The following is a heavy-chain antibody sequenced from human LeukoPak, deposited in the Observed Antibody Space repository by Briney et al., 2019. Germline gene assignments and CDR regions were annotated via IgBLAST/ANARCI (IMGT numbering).Heavy chain of an antibody. V-gene: IGHV3-30*04. CDR3: VRDRAPWGGALGGAKGMDV. Sequence: GGSLRLSCAASGFTFSNYAFHWVRQPPGKGLEWAAVISYEGSVTYYADSVKGRFTISRDTSKNTLDLQMNSLRVEDTAVYYCVRDRAPWGGALGGAKGMDVWGEGTTVTVSS. D-gene: IGHD3-10*01. CDR2: ISYEGSVT. CDR1: GFTFSNYA. J-gene: IGHJ6*04.